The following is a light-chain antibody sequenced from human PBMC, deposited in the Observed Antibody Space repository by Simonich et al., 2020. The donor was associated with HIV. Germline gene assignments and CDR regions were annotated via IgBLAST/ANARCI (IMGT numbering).Light chain of an antibody. Sequence: DVVMTQSPLSLHVTPGQPSSISCKSSQSLLHSNGKTCCFWYLQRPGQSPQLLMYEVSSRFSGVTDRFTGSGSGTEFTLKISRVEAEDVGVYYCMQGIQSPKTFGQGTKLEI. CDR1: QSLLHSNGKTC. CDR3: MQGIQSPKT. CDR2: EVS. J-gene: IGKJ2*01. V-gene: IGKV2-29*02.